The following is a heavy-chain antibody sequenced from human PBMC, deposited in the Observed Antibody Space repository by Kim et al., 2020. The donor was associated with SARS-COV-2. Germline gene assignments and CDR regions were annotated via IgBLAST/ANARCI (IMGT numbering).Heavy chain of an antibody. Sequence: GGSLRLSCAASGFDFGTYAMNWVRQAPGKGLEWVSAVSGGAIDTFYADSVKGRFGISRDNSKNTLYLQLNSLRAEDTAVYYCVKGQGSPGGFYYYGMDVWGQGATVIVSS. V-gene: IGHV3-23*01. CDR3: VKGQGSPGGFYYYGMDV. J-gene: IGHJ6*02. CDR1: GFDFGTYA. D-gene: IGHD3-10*01. CDR2: VSGGAIDT.